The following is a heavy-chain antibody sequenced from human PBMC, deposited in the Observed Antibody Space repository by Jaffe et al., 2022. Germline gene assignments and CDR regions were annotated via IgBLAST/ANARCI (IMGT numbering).Heavy chain of an antibody. CDR3: ALLPDANRYCTGGVCPSYMDV. D-gene: IGHD2-8*02. CDR1: GGSISSSSYY. CDR2: IYYSGST. J-gene: IGHJ6*03. V-gene: IGHV4-39*01. Sequence: QLQLQESGPGLVKPSETLSLTCTVSGGSISSSSYYWGWIRQPPGKGLEWIGSIYYSGSTYYNPSLKSRVTISVDTSKNQFSLKLSSVTAADTAVYYCALLPDANRYCTGGVCPSYMDVWGKGTTVTVSS.